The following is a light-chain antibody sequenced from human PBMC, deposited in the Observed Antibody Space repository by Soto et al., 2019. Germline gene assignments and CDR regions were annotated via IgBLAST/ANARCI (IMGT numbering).Light chain of an antibody. CDR2: GAS. V-gene: IGKV3-11*01. CDR3: QQRSNWPPLT. Sequence: EIVLTQSPGPLSLSPGERATLSCRSSRSVSSNYLAWYQQKPGQAPRLLISGASNRATGIPARFSGSGSGTDFTLTISSLEPEDFAVYYCQQRSNWPPLTFGGGTKVDIK. J-gene: IGKJ4*01. CDR1: RSVSSNY.